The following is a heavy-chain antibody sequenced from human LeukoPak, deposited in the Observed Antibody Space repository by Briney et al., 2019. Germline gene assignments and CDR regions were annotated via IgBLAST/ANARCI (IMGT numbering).Heavy chain of an antibody. CDR2: IKQDGSEK. CDR1: GFTFSSYW. Sequence: GGSLRLSCAASGFTFSSYWMSWVRQAPGKGLEWVANIKQDGSEKYYVDSVKGRFTISRDNAKNSLYLQMNSLRAEDTAVYYCARDRATAVAPYYMDVWGKGTTVTVSS. V-gene: IGHV3-7*01. J-gene: IGHJ6*03. CDR3: ARDRATAVAPYYMDV. D-gene: IGHD2-21*02.